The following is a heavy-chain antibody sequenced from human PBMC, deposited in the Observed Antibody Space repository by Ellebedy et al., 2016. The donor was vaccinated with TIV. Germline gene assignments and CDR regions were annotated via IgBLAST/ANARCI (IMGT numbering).Heavy chain of an antibody. Sequence: GGSLRLSXVASGLTLGTYWMRWACQAPGSGSEGVRNFNEPGTVTYYVDSVMGRFTISRDNGQNSVFLQMNNLRVDDTAIYYCAWASDTGTTDYWGPGTLVTVSS. CDR1: GLTLGTYW. CDR2: FNEPGTVT. CDR3: AWASDTGTTDY. D-gene: IGHD1-7*01. V-gene: IGHV3-7*04. J-gene: IGHJ4*02.